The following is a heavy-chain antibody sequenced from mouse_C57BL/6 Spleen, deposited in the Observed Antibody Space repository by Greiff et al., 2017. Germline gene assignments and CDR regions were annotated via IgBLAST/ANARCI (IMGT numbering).Heavy chain of an antibody. CDR1: GFSLTSYG. CDR2: IWGGGST. V-gene: IGHV2-2*01. J-gene: IGHJ1*03. Sequence: VQLVESGPGLVQPSQSLSITCTVSGFSLTSYGVHWVRQSPGKGLEWLVVIWGGGSTDYHAPFISILSISKDNSKIQAFFKMNSLQADETAIYYCARNSGYEYEWRYFDVWGTGRTVTVSS. CDR3: ARNSGYEYEWRYFDV. D-gene: IGHD2-4*01.